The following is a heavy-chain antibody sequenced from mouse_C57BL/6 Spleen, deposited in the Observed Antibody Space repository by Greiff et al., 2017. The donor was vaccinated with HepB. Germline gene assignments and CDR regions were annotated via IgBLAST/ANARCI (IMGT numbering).Heavy chain of an antibody. Sequence: EVKVEESGGGLVKPGGSLKLSCAASGFTFSSYAMSWVRQTPEKRLEWVATISDGGSYTYYPDNVKGRFTISRDNAKNNLYLQMSHLKSEDTAMYSCARTSYDLFDYWGQGTTLTVSS. CDR1: GFTFSSYA. V-gene: IGHV5-4*03. J-gene: IGHJ2*01. CDR3: ARTSYDLFDY. D-gene: IGHD2-10*01. CDR2: ISDGGSYT.